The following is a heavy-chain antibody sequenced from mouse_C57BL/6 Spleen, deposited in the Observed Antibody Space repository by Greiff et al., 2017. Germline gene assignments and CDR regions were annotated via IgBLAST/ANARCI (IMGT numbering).Heavy chain of an antibody. CDR1: GFTFSSYA. Sequence: EVKVVESGGGLVKPGGSLKLSCAASGFTFSSYAMSWVRQTPEKRLEWVATISDGGSYTYYPDNVKGRFTISRDNAKNNLYLQMSHLKSEDTAMYYCARDYYGNYGGYFDVWGTGTTVTVSS. V-gene: IGHV5-4*01. D-gene: IGHD2-1*01. CDR2: ISDGGSYT. CDR3: ARDYYGNYGGYFDV. J-gene: IGHJ1*03.